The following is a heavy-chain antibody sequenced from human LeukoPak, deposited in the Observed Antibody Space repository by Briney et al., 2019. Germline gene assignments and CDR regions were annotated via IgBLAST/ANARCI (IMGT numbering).Heavy chain of an antibody. CDR3: ARGGGGWLPFDY. V-gene: IGHV4-34*01. J-gene: IGHJ4*02. Sequence: PSETLSLTCAVYGGSFSGYYWSWIRQPPGKGLEWIGAINHSGSTNYNPSLKSRVTISVDTSKNQFSLKLSSVTAADTAVYYCARGGGGWLPFDYWGQGNPGHRLL. CDR2: INHSGST. D-gene: IGHD5-24*01. CDR1: GGSFSGYY.